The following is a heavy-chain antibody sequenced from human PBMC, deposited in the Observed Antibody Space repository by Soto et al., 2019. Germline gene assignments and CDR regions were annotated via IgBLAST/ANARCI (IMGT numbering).Heavy chain of an antibody. D-gene: IGHD2-2*01. CDR3: ARLYCSSTSCLPWDAFDV. CDR2: MFYTGST. Sequence: QLQVQESGPGLVKPSETLSLRCTVSGDSISRSNYYWGWIRQPPGKGLEWMGSMFYTGSTYHNPSLESRVTISVDTSKNQFSLTLSSVTAADTAVYYCARLYCSSTSCLPWDAFDVWGQGTMVTVSS. CDR1: GDSISRSNYY. J-gene: IGHJ3*01. V-gene: IGHV4-39*01.